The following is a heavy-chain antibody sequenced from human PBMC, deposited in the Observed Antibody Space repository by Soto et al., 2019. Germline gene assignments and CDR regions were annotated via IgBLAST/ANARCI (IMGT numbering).Heavy chain of an antibody. V-gene: IGHV3-9*01. CDR3: AKDSCGYID. J-gene: IGHJ4*02. CDR1: GFTFDDYA. CDR2: ISWNSGSI. Sequence: EVQLVESGGGLVQPGRSLRLSCAASGFTFDDYAMHWVRQAPGKGLEWVSGISWNSGSIGYADSVKGRFTISRDNAKNSLYLQMNSLRAEDTALYYCAKDSCGYIDWGQGTLVTVSS. D-gene: IGHD5-18*01.